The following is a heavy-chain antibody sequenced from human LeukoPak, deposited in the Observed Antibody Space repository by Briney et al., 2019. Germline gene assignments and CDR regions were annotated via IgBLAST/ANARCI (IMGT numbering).Heavy chain of an antibody. J-gene: IGHJ5*02. CDR1: GYTFTSYG. V-gene: IGHV1-18*01. CDR2: ISAYNGNT. Sequence: GASVKVSCKASGYTFTSYGISWVRQAPGQGLEWMGWISAYNGNTNYAQKFQGRVTMTRDTSISTAYMDLSRLRSDDTAVYYCARASIARFDPWGQGTLVTVSS. D-gene: IGHD6-6*01. CDR3: ARASIARFDP.